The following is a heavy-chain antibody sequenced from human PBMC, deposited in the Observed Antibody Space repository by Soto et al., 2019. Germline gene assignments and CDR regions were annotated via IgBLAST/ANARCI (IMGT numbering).Heavy chain of an antibody. CDR2: IYYSWST. V-gene: IGHV4-31*03. Sequence: QVQLQESGPGLVKPSQTLSLTCTVSGGSISSGGYYWSWIRQHPGKGLEWIGYIYYSWSTYYNPSLKSRVTISVDASKDQFSLNLSSVTAADTAVYYCARNLYSGSYAFNYWGQGTLVTVSS. J-gene: IGHJ4*02. CDR1: GGSISSGGYY. D-gene: IGHD1-26*01. CDR3: ARNLYSGSYAFNY.